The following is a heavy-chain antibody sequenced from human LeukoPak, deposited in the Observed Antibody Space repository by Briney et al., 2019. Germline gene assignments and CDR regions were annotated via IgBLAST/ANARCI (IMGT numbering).Heavy chain of an antibody. CDR2: IYYSGST. Sequence: SETQSLTCTVSGGSISSYYWSWIRQPPGKGLEWIGYIYYSGSTNYNPSLKSRVTISVDTSKNQFSLKLSSVTAADTAVYYCARGVGSYYYYGMDVWGQGTTVTVSS. D-gene: IGHD1-26*01. CDR1: GGSISSYY. CDR3: ARGVGSYYYYGMDV. J-gene: IGHJ6*02. V-gene: IGHV4-59*01.